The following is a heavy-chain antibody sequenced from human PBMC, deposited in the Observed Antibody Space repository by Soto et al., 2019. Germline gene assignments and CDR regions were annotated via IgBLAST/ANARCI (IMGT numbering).Heavy chain of an antibody. V-gene: IGHV3-33*01. CDR2: IWYDGSNK. J-gene: IGHJ4*02. CDR1: GFTFSSYG. Sequence: GGSLRLSCAASGFTFSSYGMHWVRQAPGKGLEWVGVIWYDGSNKYYADSVKGRFTISRDNSKNTLYLQMNSLRAEDTAVYYCARDQGPIKYYFDYWGQGTLVTVSS. CDR3: ARDQGPIKYYFDY.